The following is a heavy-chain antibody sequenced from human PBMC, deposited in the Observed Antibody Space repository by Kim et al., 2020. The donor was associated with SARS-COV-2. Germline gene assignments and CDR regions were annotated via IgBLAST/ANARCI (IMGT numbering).Heavy chain of an antibody. Sequence: SVMGRFTMSRDNAKNSLYLQMNSLRAEDTAVYYCARDVEPYYYDSSGYYPWGQGTLVTVSS. CDR3: ARDVEPYYYDSSGYYP. J-gene: IGHJ5*02. V-gene: IGHV3-11*06. D-gene: IGHD3-22*01.